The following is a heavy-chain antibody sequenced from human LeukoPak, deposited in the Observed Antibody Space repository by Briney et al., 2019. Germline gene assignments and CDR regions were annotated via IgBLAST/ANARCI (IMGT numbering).Heavy chain of an antibody. V-gene: IGHV1-2*02. CDR2: INPNSGGT. D-gene: IGHD3-10*01. J-gene: IGHJ6*03. Sequence: GASVKVSCKASGYTFTGYYMHWVRQAPGQGLEWMGWINPNSGGTNYAQKFQGRVTMTRDTSTSTVYMELSSLRSEDTAVYYCARASYGSGSNKYYYYYYMDVWGKGTTVTVSS. CDR3: ARASYGSGSNKYYYYYYMDV. CDR1: GYTFTGYY.